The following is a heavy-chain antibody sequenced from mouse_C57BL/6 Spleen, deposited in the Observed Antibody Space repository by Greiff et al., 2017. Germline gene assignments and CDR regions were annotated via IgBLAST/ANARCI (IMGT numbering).Heavy chain of an antibody. CDR3: ARAYDGYYGAMDY. CDR2: INYDGSST. Sequence: EVQLVESEGGLVQPGSSMKLSCTASGFTFSDYYMAWVRQVPEKGLEWVANINYDGSSTYYLDSLKSRFIISRDNAKNILYLQMSSLKSEDTATYYCARAYDGYYGAMDYWGQGTSVTVSS. V-gene: IGHV5-16*01. CDR1: GFTFSDYY. J-gene: IGHJ4*01. D-gene: IGHD2-3*01.